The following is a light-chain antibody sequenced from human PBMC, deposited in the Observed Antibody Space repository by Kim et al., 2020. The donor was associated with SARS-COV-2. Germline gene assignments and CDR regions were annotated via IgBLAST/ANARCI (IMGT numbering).Light chain of an antibody. CDR3: QKYNSAPWT. CDR1: QDIANS. CDR2: ATS. Sequence: ASVGDRVTITCRARQDIANSLAWYQQKPGTVPKVLIYATSTLQSGVPSRFSGGGSGTEFTLTIGSLQTEDVATYYCQKYNSAPWTFGPGTKVDIK. J-gene: IGKJ1*01. V-gene: IGKV1-27*01.